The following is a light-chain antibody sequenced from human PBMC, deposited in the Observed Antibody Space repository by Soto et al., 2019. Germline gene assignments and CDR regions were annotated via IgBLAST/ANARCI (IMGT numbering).Light chain of an antibody. V-gene: IGKV1-5*01. CDR1: QTIGSW. CDR2: DAS. CDR3: QQYDNYPLT. J-gene: IGKJ4*01. Sequence: DIQMTQSPSSVSASVGDRVTITCRASQTIGSWLAWYQQKPGTAPKLLIYDASTLESGVPSRFSGSGSGTEFTLTISSLQPDDFATYYCQQYDNYPLTFGGGTKVDIK.